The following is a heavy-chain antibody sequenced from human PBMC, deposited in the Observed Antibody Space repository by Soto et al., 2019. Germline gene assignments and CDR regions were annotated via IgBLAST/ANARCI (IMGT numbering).Heavy chain of an antibody. CDR1: GFTFSSNG. J-gene: IGHJ4*01. CDR3: AGGLGFQSLHFDC. CDR2: IWHDGSNK. Sequence: QVQLVESGGGVVQPGRSLRLSCAASGFTFSSNGMHWVRQAPGKGMDWVAVIWHDGSNKYYADSVKGRFTISRDNSKDTQYLQMNSLRAEDKDVYYCAGGLGFQSLHFDCWGQGSLVTGSS. D-gene: IGHD7-27*01. V-gene: IGHV3-33*01.